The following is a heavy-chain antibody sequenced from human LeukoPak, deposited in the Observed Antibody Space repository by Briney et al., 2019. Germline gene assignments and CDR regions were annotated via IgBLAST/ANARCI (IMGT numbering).Heavy chain of an antibody. J-gene: IGHJ4*02. CDR1: GFTFSSYW. D-gene: IGHD3-10*01. CDR3: LVRGIVNFDYFDY. CDR2: INSDGSST. Sequence: GXSLRLSCAASGFTFSSYWMHWVRQAPGKGLVWVSRINSDGSSTNYADYVKGRFTIYRDNAKNTLYLQMNSLRAEDTAVYYCLVRGIVNFDYFDYWGQGTLVTVSS. V-gene: IGHV3-74*01.